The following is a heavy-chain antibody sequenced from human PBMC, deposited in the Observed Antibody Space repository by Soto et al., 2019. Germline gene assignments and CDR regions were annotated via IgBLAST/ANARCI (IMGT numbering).Heavy chain of an antibody. CDR2: VYYDEST. Sequence: QVQLQESGPGLLEPLETLSLTCSVSGVSLNSGHYYWVWVRQSPGKGLAWIASVYYDESTYYNPSLKSRVTISIDKPRNQCSLTLKSVTAADTAVYYCGKVLIGATRHADVDSWGQGARVNVSS. J-gene: IGHJ4*02. CDR3: GKVLIGATRHADVDS. CDR1: GVSLNSGHYY. D-gene: IGHD2-15*01. V-gene: IGHV4-39*01.